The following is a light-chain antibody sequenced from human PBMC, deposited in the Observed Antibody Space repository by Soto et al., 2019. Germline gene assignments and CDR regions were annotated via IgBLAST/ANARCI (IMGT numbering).Light chain of an antibody. CDR2: DVN. J-gene: IGLJ2*01. Sequence: QSALTQPASVSGSPGQSITISCTGTSSDVGGYNYVSWYQQHPGKAPKFMIYDVNNRPSGVSNRFSGSKSGNTASLTISGLQAEDEADYYCSSYSGSNTLVVFGGGTKLT. CDR3: SSYSGSNTLVV. CDR1: SSDVGGYNY. V-gene: IGLV2-14*03.